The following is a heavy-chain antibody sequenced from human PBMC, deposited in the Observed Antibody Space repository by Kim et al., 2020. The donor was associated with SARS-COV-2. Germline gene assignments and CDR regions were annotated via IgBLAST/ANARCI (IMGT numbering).Heavy chain of an antibody. CDR3: ARRWLALRTFDF. CDR1: GGSFSGYY. CDR2: INHSGST. D-gene: IGHD6-19*01. V-gene: IGHV4-34*01. J-gene: IGHJ4*02. Sequence: SETLSLTCAVYGGSFSGYYWSWIRQPPGKGLEWIGEINHSGSTNYNPSLKSRVTISADTSKNQFSLNLSSVTAADTAVHYCARRWLALRTFDFWGQETLVTVSS.